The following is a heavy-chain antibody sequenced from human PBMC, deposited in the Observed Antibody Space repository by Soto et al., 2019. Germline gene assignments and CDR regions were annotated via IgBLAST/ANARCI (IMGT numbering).Heavy chain of an antibody. D-gene: IGHD3-10*01. V-gene: IGHV3-23*01. CDR2: ISGSGDST. Sequence: GGSLRLSCAASGFTFSTYAMNWVRQAPGKGLEWVSGISGSGDSTYYADSVKGRFTVSRDNSKNTLYLQMNSLRAEDTAVYYCARDQGGHYGSGSYLYYFDYWGQGTLVTVSS. J-gene: IGHJ4*02. CDR3: ARDQGGHYGSGSYLYYFDY. CDR1: GFTFSTYA.